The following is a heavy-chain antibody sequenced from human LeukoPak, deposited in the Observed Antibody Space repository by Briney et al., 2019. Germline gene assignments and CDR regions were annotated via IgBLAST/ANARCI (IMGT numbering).Heavy chain of an antibody. CDR1: GFTFSSNS. V-gene: IGHV3-21*01. CDR2: SSSYSSNT. D-gene: IGHD6-6*01. CDR3: ARDDFPGAPLVPLDY. Sequence: VGALRDSCAAPGFTFSSNSMYWVRAAPGKGLEWGSCSSSYSSNTEYADSVKGRFTISRDNAKNTVYLQMNSLRAEDTAVYYCARDDFPGAPLVPLDYWGQGTLVTVSS. J-gene: IGHJ4*02.